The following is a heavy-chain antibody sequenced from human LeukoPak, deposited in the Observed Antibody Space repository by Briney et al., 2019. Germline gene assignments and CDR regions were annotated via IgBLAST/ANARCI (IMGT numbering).Heavy chain of an antibody. J-gene: IGHJ5*02. D-gene: IGHD2-2*01. Sequence: ASVKVSCRASGYTFTDYYIHWVRQAPGQGLEWMGRINPNSGGTNYAQKFQGRVTMTRDTSTSTVYMELSSLRSEDTAVYYCARDACSSTICSAGGNWFDPWGQGTLVTVSS. CDR2: INPNSGGT. CDR1: GYTFTDYY. V-gene: IGHV1-2*06. CDR3: ARDACSSTICSAGGNWFDP.